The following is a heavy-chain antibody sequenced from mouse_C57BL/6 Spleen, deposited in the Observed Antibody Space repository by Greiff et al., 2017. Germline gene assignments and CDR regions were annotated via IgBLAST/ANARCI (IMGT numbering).Heavy chain of an antibody. Sequence: EVQLQQSGPELVKPGASVKISCKASGYTFTDYYMNWVQQSHGKSLEWIGAINPNNGGTSYNQKFKGKATLTVDKSSSTAYMELRSLTSEDSAVYYCARWSNYFDYWGQGTTLTVSS. CDR2: INPNNGGT. CDR3: ARWSNYFDY. CDR1: GYTFTDYY. V-gene: IGHV1-26*01. J-gene: IGHJ2*01. D-gene: IGHD5-1*01.